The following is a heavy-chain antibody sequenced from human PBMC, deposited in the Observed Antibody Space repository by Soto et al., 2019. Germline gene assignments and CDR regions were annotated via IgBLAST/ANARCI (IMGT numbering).Heavy chain of an antibody. Sequence: SETLSLTCTVSGGPIAPFYWTWIRQSPGKGLESIGYVYYNGSTNYNPALKGRVTISLDTSKSQFSLRLSSVTAADTAAYYCAITRGRGQWRDFCYDFWGQGSLVTVSS. CDR1: GGPIAPFY. V-gene: IGHV4-59*12. CDR2: VYYNGST. D-gene: IGHD6-19*01. J-gene: IGHJ4*02. CDR3: AITRGRGQWRDFCYDF.